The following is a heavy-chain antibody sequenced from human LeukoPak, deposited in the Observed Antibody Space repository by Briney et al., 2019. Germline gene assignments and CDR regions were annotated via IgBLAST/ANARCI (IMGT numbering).Heavy chain of an antibody. V-gene: IGHV3-30-3*01. Sequence: PGRSLRLSCAASGFTFSSYAMHWVRQAPGKGLEWVAVISYDGSNKYYADSVKGRFTISRDNSKNTLYLQMNSLKAEDTAVYYCAKGTPTRMAVAGTPDYGGQEPLVPVPS. CDR2: ISYDGSNK. D-gene: IGHD6-19*01. CDR1: GFTFSSYA. J-gene: IGHJ4*02. CDR3: AKGTPTRMAVAGTPDY.